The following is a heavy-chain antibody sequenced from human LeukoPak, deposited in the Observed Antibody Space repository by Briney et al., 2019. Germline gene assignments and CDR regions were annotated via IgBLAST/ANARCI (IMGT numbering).Heavy chain of an antibody. CDR3: ARRGSCSSTSCYTGDNWFDP. J-gene: IGHJ5*02. CDR2: IYYSGST. CDR1: GGSISSYY. V-gene: IGHV4-59*08. Sequence: SETLSLTCTVSGGSISSYYWSWIRQPPGKGLEWIGYIYYSGSTNYNPSLKSRVTISVDTSKNQFSLKLSSVTAADTAVYYCARRGSCSSTSCYTGDNWFDPWGQGTLVTVSS. D-gene: IGHD2-2*02.